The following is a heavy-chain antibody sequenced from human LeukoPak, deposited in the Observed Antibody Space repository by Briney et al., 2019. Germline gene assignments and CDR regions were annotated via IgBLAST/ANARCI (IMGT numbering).Heavy chain of an antibody. V-gene: IGHV1-2*02. CDR2: INPNSGGT. Sequence: ASVTVSCKASGYTFTCYYMHWVRQAPGQGLEWMGWINPNSGGTNYAQKFQGRVTMTRDTSISTAYMELSGLRSDDTAVYYCARAQEGRYYYYMDVWGKGTTVTVSS. CDR1: GYTFTCYY. J-gene: IGHJ6*03. D-gene: IGHD7-27*01. CDR3: ARAQEGRYYYYMDV.